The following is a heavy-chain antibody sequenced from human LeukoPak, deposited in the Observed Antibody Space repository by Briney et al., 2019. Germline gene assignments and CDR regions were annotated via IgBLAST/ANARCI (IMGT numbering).Heavy chain of an antibody. Sequence: SVNVSCTASGGTFSSYAISWVRQAPGQGLEWMGGIIPIFGTANYAQKFQGRVTITADESTSTAYMELSSLRSEDTAVYYCARVLTVTTSYYGMDVWGQGTTVTVSS. CDR2: IIPIFGTA. V-gene: IGHV1-69*13. CDR1: GGTFSSYA. J-gene: IGHJ6*02. CDR3: ARVLTVTTSYYGMDV. D-gene: IGHD4-17*01.